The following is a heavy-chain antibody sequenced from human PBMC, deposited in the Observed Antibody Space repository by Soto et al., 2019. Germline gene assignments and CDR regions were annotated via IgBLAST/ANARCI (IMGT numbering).Heavy chain of an antibody. J-gene: IGHJ6*02. V-gene: IGHV4-39*01. CDR1: GGSISSSSYY. CDR3: ARLGGYCSGGSCYYYYYYGMDV. D-gene: IGHD2-15*01. CDR2: IYYSGST. Sequence: QLQLQESGPGLVKPSETLSLTCTVSGGSISSSSYYWGWIRQPPGKGLEWIGSIYYSGSTYYNPSLKSRVTISVDTSKNQFSLKLSSVTAADTAVYYCARLGGYCSGGSCYYYYYYGMDVWGQGTTVTVSS.